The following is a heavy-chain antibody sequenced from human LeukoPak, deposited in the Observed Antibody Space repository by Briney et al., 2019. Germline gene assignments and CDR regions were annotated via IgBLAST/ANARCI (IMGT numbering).Heavy chain of an antibody. J-gene: IGHJ4*02. V-gene: IGHV3-48*04. CDR2: ISSSSSTI. D-gene: IGHD6-19*01. Sequence: GGSLRLSCAASGFTFSSYSMNWVRQAPGKGLEWVSYISSSSSTIYYADSVKGRFTISRDNAKNSLYLQMNSLRAEDTAVYYCAKDTVAVAGMDDYWGQGTLVTVSS. CDR3: AKDTVAVAGMDDY. CDR1: GFTFSSYS.